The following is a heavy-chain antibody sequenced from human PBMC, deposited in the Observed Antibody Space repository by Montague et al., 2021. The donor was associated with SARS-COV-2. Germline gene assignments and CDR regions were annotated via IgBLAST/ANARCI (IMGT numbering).Heavy chain of an antibody. D-gene: IGHD2-2*02. CDR3: ARLGGGIAPSPILGLGPYYSFYYMDX. Sequence: SETRSLTCAVYGGSFSRYYWSWIRQPPGKGLEWIGEISQSGNTKYNPSLQSRVSISLDTSRNQFSLKVRSVTAADTAIYYCARLGGGIAPSPILGLGPYYSFYYMDXWGKGTTVTVSS. CDR2: ISQSGNT. CDR1: GGSFSRYY. J-gene: IGHJ6*03. V-gene: IGHV4-34*01.